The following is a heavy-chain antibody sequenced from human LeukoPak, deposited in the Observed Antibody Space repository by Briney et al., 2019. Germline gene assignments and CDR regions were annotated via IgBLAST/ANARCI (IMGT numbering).Heavy chain of an antibody. CDR1: GGSFSGYC. Sequence: SETLSLTCAVYGGSFSGYCWSWIRQPPGKGLEWIGEINHSGSTNYNPSLKSRVTISVDTSKNQFSLKLSSVTAADTAVYYCARGPILDYYDSSGYYYGYDYWGQGTLVTVSS. V-gene: IGHV4-34*01. CDR3: ARGPILDYYDSSGYYYGYDY. CDR2: INHSGST. J-gene: IGHJ4*02. D-gene: IGHD3-22*01.